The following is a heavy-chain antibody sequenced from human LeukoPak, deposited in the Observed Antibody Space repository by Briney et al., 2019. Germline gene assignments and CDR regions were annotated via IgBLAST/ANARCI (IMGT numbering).Heavy chain of an antibody. D-gene: IGHD2-15*01. V-gene: IGHV3-48*03. Sequence: GGSLRLSCAASGFTFSKYAMNWVRQAPGKGLEWVSYVSGRGNTIKYADSVKGRFTISRDNGKNSLYLHMSSLGAEDTAVYYCARDPPALEDFDYWGQGTQVTVS. CDR3: ARDPPALEDFDY. J-gene: IGHJ4*02. CDR1: GFTFSKYA. CDR2: VSGRGNTI.